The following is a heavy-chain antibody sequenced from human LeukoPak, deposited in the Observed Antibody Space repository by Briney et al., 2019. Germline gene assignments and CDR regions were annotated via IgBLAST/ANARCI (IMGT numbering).Heavy chain of an antibody. CDR1: GGTFSSYA. Sequence: GASVKVSCKASGGTFSSYAISWVRQAPGQGLEWMGGIIPIFGTANYAQKFQGRVTITADESTSTAYMELRSLRSDDTAVYYCARDPSSYYYDSSGYCLYWGQGTLVTVSS. J-gene: IGHJ4*02. CDR3: ARDPSSYYYDSSGYCLY. D-gene: IGHD3-22*01. CDR2: IIPIFGTA. V-gene: IGHV1-69*13.